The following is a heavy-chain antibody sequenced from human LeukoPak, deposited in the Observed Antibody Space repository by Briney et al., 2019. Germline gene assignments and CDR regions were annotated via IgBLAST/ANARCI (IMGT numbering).Heavy chain of an antibody. Sequence: PGGSLRLSCAASGFTFSSYAMSWVRQAPGKGLEWVSAISGSGGSTYYAGSVKGRFTISRDNSKNTLYLQMNSLRAEDTAVYYCAKAAVPFTIFGVVTISYYFDYWGQGTLVTVSS. CDR2: ISGSGGST. J-gene: IGHJ4*02. CDR1: GFTFSSYA. D-gene: IGHD3-3*01. V-gene: IGHV3-23*01. CDR3: AKAAVPFTIFGVVTISYYFDY.